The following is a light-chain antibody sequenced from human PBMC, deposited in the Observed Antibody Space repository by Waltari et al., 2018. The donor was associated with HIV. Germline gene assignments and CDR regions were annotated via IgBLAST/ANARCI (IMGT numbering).Light chain of an antibody. Sequence: SALTQPAPVSGSPGQAIPVPCPGSSSDVGRYTLVSWYQQHPGKAPKLMIYEDDKRPSGVSNRFSGSKSGNTASLTISGLQAEDEADYYCCSYAGSTTWLFGGGTKLTVL. J-gene: IGLJ3*02. CDR3: CSYAGSTTWL. V-gene: IGLV2-23*01. CDR1: SSDVGRYTL. CDR2: EDD.